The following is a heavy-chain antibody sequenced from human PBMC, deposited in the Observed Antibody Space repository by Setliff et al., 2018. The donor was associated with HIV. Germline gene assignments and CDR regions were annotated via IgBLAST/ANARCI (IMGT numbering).Heavy chain of an antibody. CDR3: ARAGAVMTAHFDF. CDR2: INPDSGDT. Sequence: ASVKVSCKASGYTFSGYHMYWVRQAPGQGLEWMGRINPDSGDTKYTQKYQGRVTLTTDTSTNTAYMELRRLISDDTAVYYCARAGAVMTAHFDFWGQGTLVTVSS. V-gene: IGHV1-2*06. D-gene: IGHD2-21*02. J-gene: IGHJ4*02. CDR1: GYTFSGYH.